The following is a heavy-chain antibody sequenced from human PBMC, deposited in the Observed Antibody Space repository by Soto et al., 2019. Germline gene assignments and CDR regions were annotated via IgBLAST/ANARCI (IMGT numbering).Heavy chain of an antibody. CDR1: GGSISSGYYY. J-gene: IGHJ6*02. CDR3: ARLGRGTSKPKLPFYYYALDV. D-gene: IGHD3-16*01. Sequence: PSETLSLTCSVSGGSISSGYYYWSWIRQPPGKGLEWIGNIYYSGNTYYNPSLKSRLIISIDTSKNQFSLKVGSVTAEDAAVYYCARLGRGTSKPKLPFYYYALDVWGQGTTVTVSS. V-gene: IGHV4-30-4*01. CDR2: IYYSGNT.